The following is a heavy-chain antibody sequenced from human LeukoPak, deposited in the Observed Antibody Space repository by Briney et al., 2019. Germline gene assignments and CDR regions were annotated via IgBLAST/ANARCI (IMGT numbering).Heavy chain of an antibody. Sequence: PSETLSLTCTVSGGSISSYYWSWIRQPPGKGLEWIGYIYYSGSTNYNPSLKSRVTISVDTSKNQFSLKLSSVTAADTAVYYCARDKSYARGGAWNWFDPWGQGTLVTVSS. V-gene: IGHV4-59*01. CDR1: GGSISSYY. J-gene: IGHJ5*02. CDR2: IYYSGST. CDR3: ARDKSYARGGAWNWFDP. D-gene: IGHD3-16*01.